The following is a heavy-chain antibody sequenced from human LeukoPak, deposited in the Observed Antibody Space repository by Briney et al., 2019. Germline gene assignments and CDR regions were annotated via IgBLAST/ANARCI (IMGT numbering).Heavy chain of an antibody. Sequence: SETLSFTCTVSGGSISSYYWSWLRQPPGKGLEWIGYIYYSGSTNYNPSLKSRVTISVDTSKNQFSLKLSSVTAADTAVYYCARHALHCSSTSCYASYYMDVWGKGTTVTVSS. D-gene: IGHD2-2*01. CDR3: ARHALHCSSTSCYASYYMDV. V-gene: IGHV4-59*08. CDR2: IYYSGST. J-gene: IGHJ6*03. CDR1: GGSISSYY.